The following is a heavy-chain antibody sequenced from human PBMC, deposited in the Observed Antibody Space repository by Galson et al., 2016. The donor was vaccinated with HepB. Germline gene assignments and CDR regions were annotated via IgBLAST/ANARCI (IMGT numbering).Heavy chain of an antibody. V-gene: IGHV1-69*04. Sequence: SVKVSCKVSGGTFSSYAITWVRQAPGQGLEWMGRIIPIFDMTNYAQTFQGRVTITADKSTSTAYLVLSSLRSEDTTVYYCAESPAIAAAGTGKWFDPWGQGTLVTVSS. D-gene: IGHD6-13*01. CDR1: GGTFSSYA. CDR2: IIPIFDMT. J-gene: IGHJ5*02. CDR3: AESPAIAAAGTGKWFDP.